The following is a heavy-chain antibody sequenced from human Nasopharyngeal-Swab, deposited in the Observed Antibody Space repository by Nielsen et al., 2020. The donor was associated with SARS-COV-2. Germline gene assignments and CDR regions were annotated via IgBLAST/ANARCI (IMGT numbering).Heavy chain of an antibody. CDR2: IYYSGST. J-gene: IGHJ4*02. D-gene: IGHD3-22*01. V-gene: IGHV4-59*13. CDR1: GGPISSYS. Sequence: SETLSLTCTVPGGPISSYSWSWIRQPPGKGLEGIGFIYYSGSTNYNHALKSRVTISVDTSKNQFSLKLSTVTAADTAVYYCAIGSGYYDSIGYSDYWGQGTLVTVSS. CDR3: AIGSGYYDSIGYSDY.